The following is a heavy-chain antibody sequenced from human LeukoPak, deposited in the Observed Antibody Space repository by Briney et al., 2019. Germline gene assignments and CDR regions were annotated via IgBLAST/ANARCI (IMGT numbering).Heavy chain of an antibody. CDR2: TYYGSTWYN. V-gene: IGHV6-1*01. CDR1: GDSVSSNSVT. D-gene: IGHD2-2*01. Sequence: SQTLSLTCAISGDSVSSNSVTWNWIRQSPSRGLEWLGRTYYGSTWYNDYAVSVRGRITVNPDTSKNQFSLHLNSVAPEDTAVYYCARRLTQYDCFDPWGQGILVTVSS. CDR3: ARRLTQYDCFDP. J-gene: IGHJ5*02.